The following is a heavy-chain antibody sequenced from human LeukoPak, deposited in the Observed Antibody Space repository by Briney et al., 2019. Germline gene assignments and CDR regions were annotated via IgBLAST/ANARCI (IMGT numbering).Heavy chain of an antibody. CDR3: ARGYDFWSGYYTNNWFDP. CDR1: GFTFSSYS. V-gene: IGHV3-21*01. CDR2: ISSSSSYI. Sequence: GGSLRLSCAASGFTFSSYSMNWVRQAPGKGLEWVSSISSSSSYIYYADSVKGRFTISRDNAKNSLYLQMNSLRAEDTAVHYCARGYDFWSGYYTNNWFDPWGQGTLVTVSS. D-gene: IGHD3-3*01. J-gene: IGHJ5*02.